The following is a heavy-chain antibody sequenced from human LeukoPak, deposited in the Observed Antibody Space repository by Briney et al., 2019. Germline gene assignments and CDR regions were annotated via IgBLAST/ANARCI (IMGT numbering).Heavy chain of an antibody. CDR2: IYTSGST. CDR1: GGSISSYY. CDR3: ARSRAVAGYYYYCYMDV. Sequence: SETLSLTCTVSGGSISSYYWSWIRQPPGKGLEWIGYIYTSGSTNYNPSLKSRVTISVDTSKNQFSLKLSSVTAADTAVYYCARSRAVAGYYYYCYMDVWGKGTTVTVSS. D-gene: IGHD6-19*01. V-gene: IGHV4-4*09. J-gene: IGHJ6*03.